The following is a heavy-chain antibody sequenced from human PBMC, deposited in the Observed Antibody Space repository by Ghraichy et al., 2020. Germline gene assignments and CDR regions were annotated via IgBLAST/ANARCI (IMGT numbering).Heavy chain of an antibody. CDR2: IYHSGST. J-gene: IGHJ4*02. CDR1: GGSISSSSYY. CDR3: ASRPTNIAAAGFDY. D-gene: IGHD6-13*01. Sequence: SETLSLTCTVSGGSISSSSYYWGWIRQPPGKGLEWIGSIYHSGSTYYNPSLKSRVTISVNTSKNQFSQKLSSVTAADTAVYYCASRPTNIAAAGFDYWGQGTLVTVSS. V-gene: IGHV4-39*01.